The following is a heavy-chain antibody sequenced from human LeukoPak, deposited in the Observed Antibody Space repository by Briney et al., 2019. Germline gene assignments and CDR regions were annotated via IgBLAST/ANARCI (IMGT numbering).Heavy chain of an antibody. CDR2: ISGSSSSL. D-gene: IGHD2-21*01. J-gene: IGHJ3*01. CDR1: GFSFGSYI. Sequence: GGSLRLSCEASGFSFGSYIMNWVRQAPGKGLEWVSYISGSSSSLRYADSVRGRFTVSRDNAKKSLYLQMHSLRAEDTAVYYCAGILWFGDGFDVWGQGATVTVSS. V-gene: IGHV3-48*04. CDR3: AGILWFGDGFDV.